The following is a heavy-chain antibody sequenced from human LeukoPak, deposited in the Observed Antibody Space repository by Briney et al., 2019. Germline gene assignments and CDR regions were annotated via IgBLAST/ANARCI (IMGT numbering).Heavy chain of an antibody. V-gene: IGHV4-34*01. CDR1: GGSFSGYY. CDR3: ARNRGSYASDY. J-gene: IGHJ4*02. D-gene: IGHD1-26*01. CDR2: INHSGST. Sequence: SETLSLTCAVYGGSFSGYYWSWIRQPPGKGLEWIGEINHSGSTNYNPSLKSRVTISVDTYKNQFSLKLSSVTAADTAVYYRARNRGSYASDYWGQGTLVTVSS.